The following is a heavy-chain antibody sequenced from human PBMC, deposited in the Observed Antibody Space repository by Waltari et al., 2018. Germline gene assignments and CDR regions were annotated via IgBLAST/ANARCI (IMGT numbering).Heavy chain of an antibody. Sequence: QVQLQESGPGLVKPSETLSLTCTVSGGSISSYYWAWIRQHPGKGLDWIGYIYYSGTTKYDPSVRSRVTISGDTSKNQFSLKLSSVTAADTAVEYCARGLGYCSSNRCFDAFDIWGQGTMVTVSS. J-gene: IGHJ3*02. CDR3: ARGLGYCSSNRCFDAFDI. D-gene: IGHD2-2*01. V-gene: IGHV4-59*01. CDR1: GGSISSYY. CDR2: IYYSGTT.